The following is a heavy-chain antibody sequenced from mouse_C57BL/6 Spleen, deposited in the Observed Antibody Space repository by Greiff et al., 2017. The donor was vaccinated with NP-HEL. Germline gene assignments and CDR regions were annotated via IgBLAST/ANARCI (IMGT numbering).Heavy chain of an antibody. J-gene: IGHJ3*01. Sequence: QVQLKQSGAELVKPGASVKISCKASGYAFSSYWMNWVKQRPGKGLEWIGQIYPGDGDTNYNGKFKGKATLTADKSSSTAYMQLSSLTSEDSAVYFCAREETAQAKGFAYWGQGTLVTVSA. CDR3: AREETAQAKGFAY. CDR2: IYPGDGDT. D-gene: IGHD3-2*02. CDR1: GYAFSSYW. V-gene: IGHV1-80*01.